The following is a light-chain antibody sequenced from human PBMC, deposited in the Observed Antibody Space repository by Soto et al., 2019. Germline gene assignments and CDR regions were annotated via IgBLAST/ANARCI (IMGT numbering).Light chain of an antibody. CDR3: QQYYSTLLVT. Sequence: DIVMTQSPDSLAVSLGERATINCKSSQSVLYSSNNKNYLAWYQQKPGQPPKLLIYWSSTRESGVPDRFSGSGSGIDFALTIRSLKVEAVAVNSCQQYYSTLLVTFRPGTKVDI. CDR1: QSVLYSSNNKNY. V-gene: IGKV4-1*01. CDR2: WSS. J-gene: IGKJ3*01.